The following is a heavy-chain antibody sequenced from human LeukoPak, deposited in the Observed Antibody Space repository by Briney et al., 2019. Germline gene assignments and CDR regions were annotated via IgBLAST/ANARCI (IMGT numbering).Heavy chain of an antibody. CDR2: IYYSGST. CDR3: ARGAVAAAGTVDYFDY. CDR1: GGSISSGGYY. D-gene: IGHD6-13*01. J-gene: IGHJ4*02. V-gene: IGHV4-31*03. Sequence: PSQTLSLTCTVSGGSISSGGYYWNWIRQHPGKGLEWIGHIYYSGSTYYGPSLESRVTISIDTSKNQFSLKLSSVAAADTAVYFCARGAVAAAGTVDYFDYWGQGTLVTVSS.